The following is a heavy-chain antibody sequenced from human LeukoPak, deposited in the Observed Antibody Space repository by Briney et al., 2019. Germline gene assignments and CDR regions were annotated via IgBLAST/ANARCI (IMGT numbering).Heavy chain of an antibody. CDR3: ADGGPNYFDY. D-gene: IGHD3-10*01. V-gene: IGHV4-39*07. CDR1: GGSISSSSYY. Sequence: TPSETLSLTCTVSGGSISSSSYYWGWIRQPPGKGLEWIGSIYYGGSTYYNPSLKSRVTISVDTSKNQFSLKLSSVTAADTAVYYCADGGPNYFDYWGQGTLVTVSS. CDR2: IYYGGST. J-gene: IGHJ4*02.